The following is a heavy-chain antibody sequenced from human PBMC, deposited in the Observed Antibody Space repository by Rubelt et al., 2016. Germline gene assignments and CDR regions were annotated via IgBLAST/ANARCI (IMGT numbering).Heavy chain of an antibody. Sequence: EVQLVESGGGLVHPGGSLRLSCVVSGFTVSSNYMSWVRQAPGKGLEWVSVIYNGGSTYYADSVKGRFTISRDKSKNTLDLQMTSLRADETAIYYCARKPGGFDYWGQGTLVTVSS. J-gene: IGHJ4*02. D-gene: IGHD1-14*01. CDR1: GFTVSSNY. CDR2: IYNGGST. V-gene: IGHV3-66*01. CDR3: ARKPGGFDY.